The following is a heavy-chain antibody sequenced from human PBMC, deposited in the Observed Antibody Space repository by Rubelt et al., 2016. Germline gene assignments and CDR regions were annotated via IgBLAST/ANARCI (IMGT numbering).Heavy chain of an antibody. CDR2: YYSGST. J-gene: IGHJ4*02. V-gene: IGHV4-59*01. Sequence: YYSGSTNYNPSLKSPVTISVDTSKNQFSLKLSSVTAADTAVYYCARENQGDYYDKGGYFDYWGQGTLVTVSS. D-gene: IGHD3-22*01. CDR3: ARENQGDYYDKGGYFDY.